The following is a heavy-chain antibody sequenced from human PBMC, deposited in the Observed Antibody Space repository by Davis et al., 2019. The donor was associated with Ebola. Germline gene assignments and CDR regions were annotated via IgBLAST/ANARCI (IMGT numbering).Heavy chain of an antibody. CDR2: IIPIFGTA. CDR1: GGTFSSYA. Sequence: AASVKVSCKASGGTFSSYAISWVRQAPGQGLEWMGGIIPIFGTANYAQKFQGRVTITADESTSTAYMELSSLRSEDTAVYYCARDFTTVTDGEGYYYGMDVWGQGTTVTVSS. V-gene: IGHV1-69*13. J-gene: IGHJ6*02. CDR3: ARDFTTVTDGEGYYYGMDV. D-gene: IGHD4-17*01.